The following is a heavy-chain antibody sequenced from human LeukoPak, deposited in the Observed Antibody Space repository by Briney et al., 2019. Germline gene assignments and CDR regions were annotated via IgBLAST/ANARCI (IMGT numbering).Heavy chain of an antibody. CDR3: AKGKGLIKYYYYYMDV. CDR1: GFTFSSYG. Sequence: GGSLRLSCAASGFTFSSYGMSWVRQAPGKGLEWVSAISGDGGSTYYADSVKGRFTISRDNSKNTLYLQMNSLRAEDTAVYYCAKGKGLIKYYYYYMDVWGKGTTVTISS. V-gene: IGHV3-23*01. D-gene: IGHD2-8*01. CDR2: ISGDGGST. J-gene: IGHJ6*03.